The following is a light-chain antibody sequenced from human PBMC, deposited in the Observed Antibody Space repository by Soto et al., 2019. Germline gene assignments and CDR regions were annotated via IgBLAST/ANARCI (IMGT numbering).Light chain of an antibody. CDR2: AAS. CDR1: QSISSY. Sequence: DIQMTQSTSSLSASVGDRVTITCRASQSISSYLNWYQQKPGKAPTLLIYAASSLQSGVSSRFSGSGSGTDFTLTISGLQAEDFATYYCQQTSSTPGTLGQGTKVDIK. V-gene: IGKV1-39*01. J-gene: IGKJ1*01. CDR3: QQTSSTPGT.